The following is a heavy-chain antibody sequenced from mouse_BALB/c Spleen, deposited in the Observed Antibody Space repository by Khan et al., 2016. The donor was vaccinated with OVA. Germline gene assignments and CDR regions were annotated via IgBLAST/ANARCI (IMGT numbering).Heavy chain of an antibody. V-gene: IGHV3-2*02. J-gene: IGHJ3*01. CDR1: GYSITSEYA. CDR2: INYSGNT. CDR3: ARKDYYDCDPFPY. D-gene: IGHD2-4*01. Sequence: EVKLLESGPGLVKPSQSLSLTCTVTGYSITSEYAWNWIRQFPGNKLEWMGYINYSGNTRYNPSLKSRTSITRDTSKNQFFLQLSSVATEDTATYYCARKDYYDCDPFPYWGQGTLVTVSA.